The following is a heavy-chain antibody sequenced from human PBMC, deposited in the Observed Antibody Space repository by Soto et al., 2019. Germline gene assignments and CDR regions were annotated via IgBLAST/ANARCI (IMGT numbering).Heavy chain of an antibody. J-gene: IGHJ5*02. D-gene: IGHD2-15*01. CDR2: INHSGST. V-gene: IGHV4-34*01. CDR1: GGSFSGYY. CDR3: ARRRPHIVVVVAATLGWFDP. Sequence: QVQLQQWGAGLLKPSETLSLTCAVYGGSFSGYYWSWIRQPPGKGLEWIGEINHSGSTNYNPSLKRRVTISVDTSKNQFSLKLSSVTAADTAVYYCARRRPHIVVVVAATLGWFDPWGQGTLVTVSS.